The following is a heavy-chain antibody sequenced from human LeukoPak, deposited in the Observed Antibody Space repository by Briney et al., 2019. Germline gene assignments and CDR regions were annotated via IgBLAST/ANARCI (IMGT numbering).Heavy chain of an antibody. Sequence: GGSLRLSCAASGLTFSSYSMNWVRQAPGKGLEWVSSISSSSSHIYYADSVKGRFTISRDNAKNSLYLQMNSLRAEDTAVYYCARVWGSSRPFDYWGQGTLVTVSS. CDR1: GLTFSSYS. CDR3: ARVWGSSRPFDY. V-gene: IGHV3-21*01. D-gene: IGHD2-2*01. J-gene: IGHJ4*02. CDR2: ISSSSSHI.